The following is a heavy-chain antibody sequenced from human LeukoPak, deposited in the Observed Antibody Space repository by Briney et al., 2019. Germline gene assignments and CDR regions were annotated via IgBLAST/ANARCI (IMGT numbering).Heavy chain of an antibody. V-gene: IGHV3-48*01. CDR1: GFTFSNAW. J-gene: IGHJ4*02. D-gene: IGHD5-18*01. CDR2: ISTTSSTI. Sequence: GGSLRLSCAASGFTFSNAWMNWVRQAPGKGLEWVSFISTTSSTIYYADSVKGRFTISRDNAKNSLYLQMTSLRAEDTAVYYCAGDLGTRGYSYGYDPYFDYWGQGTLVTVSS. CDR3: AGDLGTRGYSYGYDPYFDY.